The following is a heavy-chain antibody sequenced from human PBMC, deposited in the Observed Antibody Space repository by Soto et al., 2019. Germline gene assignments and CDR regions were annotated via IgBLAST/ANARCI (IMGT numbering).Heavy chain of an antibody. J-gene: IGHJ6*02. D-gene: IGHD3-3*02. V-gene: IGHV3-53*04. CDR3: ARISPPLYYSMDA. Sequence: GGSLRLSCAASGLTVSSNYMSWVRQAPGKGLEWVSVIYTGGTTYYADSVKGRFTISRQNSMNTLDLQMKSLRTEDTAVYYCARISPPLYYSMDAWGQGTTVTVSS. CDR2: IYTGGTT. CDR1: GLTVSSNY.